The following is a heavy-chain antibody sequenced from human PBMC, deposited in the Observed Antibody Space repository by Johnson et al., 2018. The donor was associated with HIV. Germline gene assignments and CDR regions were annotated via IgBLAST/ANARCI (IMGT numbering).Heavy chain of an antibody. D-gene: IGHD3-10*01. CDR3: TDGESFFDI. V-gene: IGHV3-72*01. Sequence: LVQPGGSLRLSCAASGFTFTDHYMDWVRQAPGKGLEWVGRTRNKAHSYTTEYAASVKGRFTISRDDSKNTLYLQMNSLKTEDTAVYYCTDGESFFDIWGQGTMVTVSS. CDR1: GFTFTDHY. J-gene: IGHJ3*02. CDR2: TRNKAHSYTT.